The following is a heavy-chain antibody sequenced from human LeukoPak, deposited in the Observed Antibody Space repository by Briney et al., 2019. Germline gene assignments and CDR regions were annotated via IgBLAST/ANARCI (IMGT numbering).Heavy chain of an antibody. CDR2: IYYSGST. J-gene: IGHJ4*02. Sequence: PSETLSLTCTVSGGSISSYYWSWIRQPPGKGLEWIGYIYYSGSTNYNPSLKSRVTISVDTSKNQFSLKLSSVTAADTAVYYCASRPLIVVVPAAIEATFDYWGQGTLVTVSS. D-gene: IGHD2-2*01. CDR3: ASRPLIVVVPAAIEATFDY. V-gene: IGHV4-59*12. CDR1: GGSISSYY.